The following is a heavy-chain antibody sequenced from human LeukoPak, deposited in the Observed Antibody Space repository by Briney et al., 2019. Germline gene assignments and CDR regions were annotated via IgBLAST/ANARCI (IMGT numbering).Heavy chain of an antibody. J-gene: IGHJ4*02. CDR3: AREEYYYDSSGYYFDY. V-gene: IGHV4-34*01. CDR2: INHSGST. D-gene: IGHD3-22*01. Sequence: SETLSLTCAVYGGSFSGYYWSWIRQPPGKGLEWIGEINHSGSTNYNPSLKSRVTISVDTSKNQFSLKLSSVTAADTAVYYCAREEYYYDSSGYYFDYWGQGTLVTVFS. CDR1: GGSFSGYY.